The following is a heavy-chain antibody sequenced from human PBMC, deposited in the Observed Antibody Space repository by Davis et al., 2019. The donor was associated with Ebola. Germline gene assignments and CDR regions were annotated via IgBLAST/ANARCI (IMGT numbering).Heavy chain of an antibody. CDR2: IYYGST. Sequence: PSETLSLTCTVSGGSISSSSYYWGWIRQPPGKGLEWIGSIYYGSTYYNPSLKSRVTISVDTSKNQFSLKLSSVTAADTAVYYCARHEIIWFGKKDGMDVWGKGTTVTVSS. CDR1: GGSISSSSYY. J-gene: IGHJ6*04. CDR3: ARHEIIWFGKKDGMDV. V-gene: IGHV4-39*01. D-gene: IGHD3-10*01.